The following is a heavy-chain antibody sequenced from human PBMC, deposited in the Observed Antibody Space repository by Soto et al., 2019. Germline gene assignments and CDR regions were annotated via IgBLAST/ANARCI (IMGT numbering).Heavy chain of an antibody. CDR2: IIPIFGTA. D-gene: IGHD3-10*01. CDR1: GGTFSSYA. J-gene: IGHJ4*02. CDR3: ARMTMVKRYFDY. V-gene: IGHV1-69*13. Sequence: GASVKVSCKASGGTFSSYAISWVRQAPGQGLEWMGGIIPIFGTANCAQKFQGRVTITADESTSTAYMELSSLRSEDTAVYYCARMTMVKRYFDYWGQGTLVTVSS.